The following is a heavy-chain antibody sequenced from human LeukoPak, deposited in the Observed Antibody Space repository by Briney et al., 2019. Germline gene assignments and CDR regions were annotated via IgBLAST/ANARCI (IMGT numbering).Heavy chain of an antibody. J-gene: IGHJ4*02. V-gene: IGHV1-69*13. CDR2: IIPIFGTA. Sequence: GASVNVSCKASGGTFSSYAISWVRQAPGQGLEWMGGIIPIFGTANYAQKFQGRVTITADESTSTAYMELSSLRSEDTAVYYCARESRSGGAADYWGQGTLVTVSS. CDR1: GGTFSSYA. CDR3: ARESRSGGAADY. D-gene: IGHD1-26*01.